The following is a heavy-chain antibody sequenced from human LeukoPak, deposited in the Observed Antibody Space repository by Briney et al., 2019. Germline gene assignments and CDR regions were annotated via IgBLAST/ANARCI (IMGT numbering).Heavy chain of an antibody. D-gene: IGHD5-24*01. Sequence: ASVKVSCKASGYTLTNHYMYWVRQAPGQGLEWMGIIHPSGDRTSYAQKFQGRVTMTSDTSTSTVYMELSSLRSEDTAVYYCVRVPEAGYNPDYWGRGTLVTVSA. CDR2: IHPSGDRT. V-gene: IGHV1-46*01. J-gene: IGHJ4*02. CDR1: GYTLTNHY. CDR3: VRVPEAGYNPDY.